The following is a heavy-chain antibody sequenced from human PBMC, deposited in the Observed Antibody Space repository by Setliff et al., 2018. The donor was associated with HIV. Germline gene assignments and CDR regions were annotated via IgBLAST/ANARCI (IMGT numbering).Heavy chain of an antibody. CDR3: AKTGSPVGPDAFDI. V-gene: IGHV3-23*01. D-gene: IGHD3-10*01. J-gene: IGHJ3*02. CDR1: RFTFSSYA. CDR2: ISGSGGST. Sequence: GGSMRLSCAASRFTFSSYAMSWVRQAPGKGLEWVSAISGSGGSTYYAASVKGRFTISRDNSKNTLSLQMNSLRAEDTAVYYCAKTGSPVGPDAFDIWGQGTMVTVSS.